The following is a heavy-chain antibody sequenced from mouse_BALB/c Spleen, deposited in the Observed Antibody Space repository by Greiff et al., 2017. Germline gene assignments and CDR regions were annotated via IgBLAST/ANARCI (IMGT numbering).Heavy chain of an antibody. J-gene: IGHJ3*01. CDR2: IWSGGST. V-gene: IGHV2-2*02. CDR1: GFSLTSYG. D-gene: IGHD1-1*02. Sequence: VQLLQSGPGLVQPSQSLSITCTVSGFSLTSYGVPWVRQSPGKGLEWLGVIWSGGSTAYNAAFISRLSISKDNSKSQVFFKMNSLQANDTAIYYSARKGGSYALFAYWGQGTLVTVSA. CDR3: ARKGGSYALFAY.